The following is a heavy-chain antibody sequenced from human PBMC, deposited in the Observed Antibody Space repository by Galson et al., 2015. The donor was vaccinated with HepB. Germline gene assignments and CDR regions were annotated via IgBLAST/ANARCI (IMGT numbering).Heavy chain of an antibody. Sequence: SLRLSCAASGFIFSSYAMSWVRQAPGKGLEWVSAISGSGGSTYYADSVKGRFTISRDNSKNTLYLQMNSLRAEDTAVYYCAKDPYTIVVVPAAVGNVWGKGTTVTVSS. CDR3: AKDPYTIVVVPAAVGNV. V-gene: IGHV3-23*01. J-gene: IGHJ6*04. CDR1: GFIFSSYA. CDR2: ISGSGGST. D-gene: IGHD2-2*01.